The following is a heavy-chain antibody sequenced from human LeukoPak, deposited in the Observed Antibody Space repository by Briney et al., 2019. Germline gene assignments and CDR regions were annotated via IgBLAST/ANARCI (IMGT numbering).Heavy chain of an antibody. CDR3: ARGGLSGLWFGELLSTDDY. CDR1: GFTFSSYA. CDR2: ISGSGGST. J-gene: IGHJ4*02. Sequence: GGSLRLSCAASGFTFSSYAMSWVRQAPGKGLEWVSAISGSGGSTYYADSVKGRFTISRDNSKNTLYLQMNSLRAEDTAVYYCARGGLSGLWFGELLSTDDYWGQGTLVTVSS. V-gene: IGHV3-23*01. D-gene: IGHD3-10*01.